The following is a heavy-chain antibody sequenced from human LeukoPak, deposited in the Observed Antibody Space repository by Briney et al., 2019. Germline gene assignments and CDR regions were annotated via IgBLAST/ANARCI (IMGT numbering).Heavy chain of an antibody. D-gene: IGHD2-15*01. Sequence: SETLSLTCTVSGGSISSYYWSWIRQPPGKGLEWIGYIYYSGSTNYNPSLKSRVTISVDTSKNQSSLKLSSVTAADTAVYYCARDRGYCSGGSCYNDAFDIWGQGTMVTVSS. CDR3: ARDRGYCSGGSCYNDAFDI. V-gene: IGHV4-59*01. CDR1: GGSISSYY. CDR2: IYYSGST. J-gene: IGHJ3*02.